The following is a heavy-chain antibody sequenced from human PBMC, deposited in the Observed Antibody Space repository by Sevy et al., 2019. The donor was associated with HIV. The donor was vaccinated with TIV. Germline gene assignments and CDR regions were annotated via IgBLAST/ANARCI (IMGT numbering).Heavy chain of an antibody. J-gene: IGHJ6*02. Sequence: GGSLRLSCAASGFTFSNYAMSWVRQAPGKGLEWVSSISRSGGSTYCADSVKGRFTISRDNSKNKLYLQMNSLRAEETAVYYCAKVDVVVPVADYGLDVWGQGTTVTVSS. CDR2: ISRSGGST. CDR3: AKVDVVVPVADYGLDV. V-gene: IGHV3-23*01. CDR1: GFTFSNYA. D-gene: IGHD2-2*01.